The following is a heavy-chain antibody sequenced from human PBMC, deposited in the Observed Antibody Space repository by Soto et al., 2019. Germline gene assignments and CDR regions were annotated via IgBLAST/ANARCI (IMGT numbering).Heavy chain of an antibody. Sequence: QVQLQESGPGLVKPSETLSLTCTVSGGSVSSGSYYWSWIRQPPGKGLEWIGYIYYSGSTNYNPSVKCRGTISLDTSKNQFSLKRSSVTAADTAVYYGARGIEGWYQGRYYYGMDVWGQGTTVTVSS. CDR3: ARGIEGWYQGRYYYGMDV. CDR1: GGSVSSGSYY. V-gene: IGHV4-61*01. J-gene: IGHJ6*02. CDR2: IYYSGST. D-gene: IGHD6-19*01.